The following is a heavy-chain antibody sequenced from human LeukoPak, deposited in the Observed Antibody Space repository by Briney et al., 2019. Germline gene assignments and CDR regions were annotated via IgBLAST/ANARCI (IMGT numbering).Heavy chain of an antibody. CDR2: INHSGST. CDR3: ARAYDYVWGSYRPEDDY. J-gene: IGHJ4*02. Sequence: SETLSLTCAVYGVSFSGYYWSWIRQPPGKGLEWIGEINHSGSTNYNPSLKSRVTISVDTSKNQFSLNLSSVTAADTAVYYCARAYDYVWGSYRPEDDYWGQGTLVTVSS. CDR1: GVSFSGYY. V-gene: IGHV4-34*01. D-gene: IGHD3-16*02.